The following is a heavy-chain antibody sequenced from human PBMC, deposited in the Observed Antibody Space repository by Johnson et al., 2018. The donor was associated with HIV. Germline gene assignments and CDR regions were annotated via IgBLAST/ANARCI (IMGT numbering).Heavy chain of an antibody. J-gene: IGHJ3*01. Sequence: VQLVESGGGVERPGGSLRLSCAASGFTFENYGMSWVRQAPGKGLQWVSGINWNGDTTTYADSVKGRFTVSRDNAKRSLYLQLSNLRAEDTALYYCATLTVRSRAFDLWGQGTMVTVSS. D-gene: IGHD4-17*01. V-gene: IGHV3-20*04. CDR2: INWNGDTT. CDR3: ATLTVRSRAFDL. CDR1: GFTFENYG.